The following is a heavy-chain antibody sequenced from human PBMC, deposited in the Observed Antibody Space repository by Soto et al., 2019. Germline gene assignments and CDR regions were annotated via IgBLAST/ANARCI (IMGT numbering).Heavy chain of an antibody. J-gene: IGHJ4*02. V-gene: IGHV1-69*13. CDR1: GGTFSSYA. D-gene: IGHD5-18*01. Sequence: SVKVSCKASGGTFSSYAISWVRQAPGQGLEWMGGIIPIFGTANYAQKFQGRVTITADESTSTAYMELSSLRSEDTAVDYYASFEDKAMVLLGNYFDYWGQGTLVTIS. CDR3: ASFEDKAMVLLGNYFDY. CDR2: IIPIFGTA.